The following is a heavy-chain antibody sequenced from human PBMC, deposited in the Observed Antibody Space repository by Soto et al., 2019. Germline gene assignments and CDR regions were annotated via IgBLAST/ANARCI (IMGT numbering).Heavy chain of an antibody. Sequence: GGSLRLSCAASGFTFSNYGMHWVRQAPGKGLEWVALISYDGSNKYYADSVKGRFTISRDNSKNTLYLQMNSLRAEDTAVYYCAKDRIAAIDYWGQGTLVTVSS. CDR2: ISYDGSNK. J-gene: IGHJ4*02. D-gene: IGHD6-13*01. CDR3: AKDRIAAIDY. V-gene: IGHV3-30*18. CDR1: GFTFSNYG.